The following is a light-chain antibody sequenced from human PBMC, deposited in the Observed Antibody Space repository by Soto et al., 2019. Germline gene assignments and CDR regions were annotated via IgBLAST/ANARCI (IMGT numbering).Light chain of an antibody. CDR2: AAS. Sequence: DIQMTQSPSSLSASVGDRVTITCRASQSISSYLNWYQQKPGKAPKLLIYAASSLQSGVTSRFSGSVSGTDFTLTIRSLQTDDFATNYSQQRYSTPLPFGQGTNVEIK. CDR3: QQRYSTPLP. CDR1: QSISSY. J-gene: IGKJ1*01. V-gene: IGKV1-39*01.